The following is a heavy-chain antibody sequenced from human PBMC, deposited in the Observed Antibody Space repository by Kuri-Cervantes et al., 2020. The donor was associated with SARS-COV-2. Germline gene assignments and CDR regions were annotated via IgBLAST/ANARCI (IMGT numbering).Heavy chain of an antibody. CDR1: GGTFSSAI. D-gene: IGHD6-19*01. CDR3: ATSAVAGVFSWFDP. CDR2: ISAYDGDT. Sequence: ASVKVSCKASGGTFSSAIISWVRQAPGQGLEWMGWISAYDGDTNYAQKLQGRVTMTADTSTDTAYMELSSLRSEDTAVYYCATSAVAGVFSWFDPWGQGTLVTVSS. V-gene: IGHV1-18*01. J-gene: IGHJ5*02.